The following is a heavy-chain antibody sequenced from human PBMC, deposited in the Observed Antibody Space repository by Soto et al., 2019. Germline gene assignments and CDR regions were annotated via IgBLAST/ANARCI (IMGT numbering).Heavy chain of an antibody. CDR1: GGTFSSYA. CDR3: ARVHNKAAAGICMDG. V-gene: IGHV1-69*01. Sequence: QVQLVQSGAEVKKPGSSVKVSCKASGGTFSSYAISWVRQAPGQGLEWTGGIIRISGTPNYAQKFQGRVTTTADETTSTGHMELGSLRSEDTAVYYCARVHNKAAAGICMDGWGQGTTVTVSS. J-gene: IGHJ6*02. D-gene: IGHD6-13*01. CDR2: IIRISGTP.